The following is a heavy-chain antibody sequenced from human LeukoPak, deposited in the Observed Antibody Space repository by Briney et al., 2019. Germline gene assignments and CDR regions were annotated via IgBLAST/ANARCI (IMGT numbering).Heavy chain of an antibody. Sequence: PGGFLRLSCAASGFTFDDYAMHWVRQAPGKGLEWVSGISWNSDKIGYADSVKGRFTIYRDNAKNSLYLQMNSLRPEDTALYYCAKGGIHRGYYFYYMDVWGKGTTVTISS. CDR3: AKGGIHRGYYFYYMDV. D-gene: IGHD2/OR15-2a*01. CDR1: GFTFDDYA. J-gene: IGHJ6*03. V-gene: IGHV3-9*01. CDR2: ISWNSDKI.